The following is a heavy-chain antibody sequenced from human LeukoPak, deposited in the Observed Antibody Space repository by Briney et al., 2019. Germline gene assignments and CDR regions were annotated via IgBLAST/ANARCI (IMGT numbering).Heavy chain of an antibody. CDR2: IKEDGSEK. CDR1: GFSFSTYS. V-gene: IGHV3-7*01. CDR3: ARGSSLAY. Sequence: PGGSLRLSCAASGFSFSTYSMNWVRQAPGKGLEWVANIKEDGSEKYYVDSVKGRFTMSRDNAKNSLYLQMNSLRAEDTAFYYCARGSSLAYWGQGTLVTVSS. D-gene: IGHD6-6*01. J-gene: IGHJ4*02.